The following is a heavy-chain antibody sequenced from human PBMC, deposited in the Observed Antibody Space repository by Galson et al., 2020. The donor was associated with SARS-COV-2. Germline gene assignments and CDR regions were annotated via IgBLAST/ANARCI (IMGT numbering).Heavy chain of an antibody. V-gene: IGHV3-74*01. J-gene: IGHJ4*02. Sequence: GGSLRLSCTASGFAFSSYWMHWVRQVPGKGLVWVSRINYDGTDTTYADSVKGRFTVSRDNLKNTVYLQMNSLTADDTGMYHCARGARRKTAGLGTGNYWGQGTLVTVSS. CDR3: ARGARRKTAGLGTGNY. CDR1: GFAFSSYW. CDR2: INYDGTDT. D-gene: IGHD1-1*01.